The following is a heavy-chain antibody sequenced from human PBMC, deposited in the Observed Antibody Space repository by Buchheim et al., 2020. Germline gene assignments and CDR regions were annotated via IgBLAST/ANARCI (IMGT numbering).Heavy chain of an antibody. V-gene: IGHV3-48*01. CDR1: GFIFNKYS. CDR3: VLSDWYGADYYGMDV. J-gene: IGHJ6*02. Sequence: EVQLVESGGDLVQRGGSLRLSCAGSGFIFNKYSMNWVRQAPGKGLEWVSYISGLSRTIYYAASVRGRFTISRDNAKNSLYLQMNSLRVEDTAVYYCVLSDWYGADYYGMDVWGQGTT. D-gene: IGHD6-19*01. CDR2: ISGLSRTI.